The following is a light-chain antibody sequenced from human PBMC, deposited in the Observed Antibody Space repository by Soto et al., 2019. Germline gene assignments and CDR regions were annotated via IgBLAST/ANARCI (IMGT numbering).Light chain of an antibody. Sequence: EIVLTQSPGTLSLSPGERATLSCMASQSVSISYLACYQQKPGQAPRLLIYGSSSRATGIPDRFSGSGSGRDMTLTISRLEPEDLGVCYCDHCSSLPLAFGAGTKVDI. V-gene: IGKV3-20*01. J-gene: IGKJ3*01. CDR1: QSVSISY. CDR3: DHCSSLPLA. CDR2: GSS.